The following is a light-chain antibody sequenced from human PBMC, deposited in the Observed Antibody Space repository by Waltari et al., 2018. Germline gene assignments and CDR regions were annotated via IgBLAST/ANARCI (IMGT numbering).Light chain of an antibody. CDR3: SSFTSGSTWV. CDR1: TTHIRAYNY. J-gene: IGLJ3*02. Sequence: QSALTQPASVSGSPGQSITISCTGTTTHIRAYNYVAWYQQHPGKAPEVVISDVTNRPSGVSNRFSGSKSGNTASLTISGLQAEDEADYYCSSFTSGSTWVFGGGTKLTVL. CDR2: DVT. V-gene: IGLV2-14*03.